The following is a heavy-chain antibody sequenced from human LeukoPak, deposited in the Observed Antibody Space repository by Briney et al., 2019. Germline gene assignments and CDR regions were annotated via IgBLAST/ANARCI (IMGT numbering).Heavy chain of an antibody. D-gene: IGHD5-18*01. CDR3: ARRAYSYGHYYYFDF. CDR1: GGSISSYS. Sequence: PSETLSLTCTVSGGSISSYSWSWIRQPPGKGLKWIRYIYYTGSSNYNPSLKSRVSISLDTSKNHFSLRLSSVTAADTAVYYCARRAYSYGHYYYFDFWGQGTLVTVSS. CDR2: IYYTGSS. V-gene: IGHV4-59*01. J-gene: IGHJ4*02.